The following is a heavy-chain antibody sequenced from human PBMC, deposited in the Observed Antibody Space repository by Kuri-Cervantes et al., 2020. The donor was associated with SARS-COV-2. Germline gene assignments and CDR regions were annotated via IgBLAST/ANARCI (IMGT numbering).Heavy chain of an antibody. D-gene: IGHD1-20*01. CDR1: GGSFSGYS. CDR3: ARHMYKSNPGDAFDI. J-gene: IGHJ3*02. V-gene: IGHV4-34*01. Sequence: ESLKISCAVSGGSFSGYSWTWIRRSPGKGLEWIGEINHSGRANYNPSLKSRVAMFIDTSKNQFSLKLYSLTAADTSVYYCARHMYKSNPGDAFDISGRGTLVTVSS. CDR2: INHSGRA.